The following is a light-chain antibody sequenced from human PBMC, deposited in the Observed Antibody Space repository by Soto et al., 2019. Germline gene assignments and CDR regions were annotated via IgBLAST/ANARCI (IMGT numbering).Light chain of an antibody. V-gene: IGLV2-8*01. CDR3: TSYVGSDIWV. CDR2: EVS. Sequence: QSALTQPPSASGSPGQSVTISCTGTSSDVGAYKYVSWYQQYPGKAPKLMIYEVSKRPSGVPDRFSGSKSGNTASLTVSGXXXXXXADYYCTSYVGSDIWVFGGGTKLTVX. CDR1: SSDVGAYKY. J-gene: IGLJ3*02.